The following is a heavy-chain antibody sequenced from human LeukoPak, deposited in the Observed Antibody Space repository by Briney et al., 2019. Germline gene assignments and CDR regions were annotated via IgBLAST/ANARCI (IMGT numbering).Heavy chain of an antibody. CDR2: ISGSGGST. CDR1: GFTFSTYG. D-gene: IGHD3-10*01. V-gene: IGHV3-23*01. CDR3: AKDQVKYYYGSGTAPDY. Sequence: GGSLRLSCEASGFTFSTYGMSWVRQAPGKGLEWVSAISGSGGSTYYADSVKGRFTISRDNSKNTLYLQMNSLRAEDTAVYYCAKDQVKYYYGSGTAPDYWGQGTLVTVSS. J-gene: IGHJ4*02.